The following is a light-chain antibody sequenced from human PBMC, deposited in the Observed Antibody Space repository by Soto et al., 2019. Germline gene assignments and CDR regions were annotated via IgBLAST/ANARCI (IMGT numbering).Light chain of an antibody. CDR3: SSHAGSDNPFV. CDR2: DVN. V-gene: IGLV2-8*01. J-gene: IGLJ1*01. Sequence: QSALTQPPSASGSPGQSVTISCTGTSSDVGGYNYVSWYQQHPGKAPKVMIYDVNKRPSGVPDRFSGSKSGNKASLTVSGLQAXXXXDYYCSSHAGSDNPFVFGTGTKVTVX. CDR1: SSDVGGYNY.